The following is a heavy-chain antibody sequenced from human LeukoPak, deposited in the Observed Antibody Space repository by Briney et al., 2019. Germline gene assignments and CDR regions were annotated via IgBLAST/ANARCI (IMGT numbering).Heavy chain of an antibody. CDR2: IYYSGST. V-gene: IGHV4-59*08. J-gene: IGHJ4*03. Sequence: SETLSLTGTGSGGSISSYYWSWFRQPPGKGLEWFGYIYYSGSTNYNPSLKSRVTISVDTSKNQFSLKLSSVTAADTAVYYCARIVPAAMMPGYFDYWGQGTLVTVSS. D-gene: IGHD2-2*01. CDR3: ARIVPAAMMPGYFDY. CDR1: GGSISSYY.